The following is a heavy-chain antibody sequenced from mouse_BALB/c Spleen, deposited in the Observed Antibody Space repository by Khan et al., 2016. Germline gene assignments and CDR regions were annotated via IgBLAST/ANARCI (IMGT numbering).Heavy chain of an antibody. CDR3: VRDLKMGSGYAY. Sequence: QVQLKESGPGLVAPSQSLSITCTVSGFSLTSYDISWIRQPPGKGLEWLRVIWTGGGTNYNSAFMSRLSISKDNSKSQVFLKMNSLQTDDTAIYYCVRDLKMGSGYAYWGQGTLVTVSA. V-gene: IGHV2-9-2*01. CDR2: IWTGGGT. CDR1: GFSLTSYD. J-gene: IGHJ3*01. D-gene: IGHD3-1*01.